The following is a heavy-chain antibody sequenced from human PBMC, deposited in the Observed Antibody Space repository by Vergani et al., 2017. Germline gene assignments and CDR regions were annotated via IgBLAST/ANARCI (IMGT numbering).Heavy chain of an antibody. D-gene: IGHD1-1*01. CDR3: ARHTTYTDS. Sequence: EVELVQSGPEMRKPGESRKISGKGSESSFGNNWIGWVRQMPGKGLEWMGIIYPADSDTRYSPSFQGQVTISADKSISTAFLQWDSLKASDTALYYCARHTTYTDSWGQGTLVTVSS. CDR1: ESSFGNNW. V-gene: IGHV5-51*01. CDR2: IYPADSDT. J-gene: IGHJ4*02.